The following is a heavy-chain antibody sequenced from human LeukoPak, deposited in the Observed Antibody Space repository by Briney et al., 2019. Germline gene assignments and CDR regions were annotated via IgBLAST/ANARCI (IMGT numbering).Heavy chain of an antibody. CDR3: ARDRSYYYGSGRAFDI. CDR1: GGSISSYY. D-gene: IGHD3-10*01. J-gene: IGHJ3*02. V-gene: IGHV4-59*01. Sequence: PSETLSLTCTVSGGSISSYYWSWIRQPPGKGLEWMGYIYYSGSTNYNPFLKSRVTISVDTSKNHFSLKLSSVTAADTAVYYCARDRSYYYGSGRAFDIWGQGTMVTVSS. CDR2: IYYSGST.